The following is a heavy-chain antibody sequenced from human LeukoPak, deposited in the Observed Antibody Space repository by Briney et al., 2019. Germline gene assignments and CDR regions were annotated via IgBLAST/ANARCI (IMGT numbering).Heavy chain of an antibody. J-gene: IGHJ4*02. Sequence: SETLSLTCTVSGGSITSSFYWSWIRPSPGKGLEWIGYIYNSGGTKYNPSLKSRLTISVDTSKNQFSLNLSSVTAADTAVYYCARASVLLSADYWGQGTLVTVSS. CDR2: IYNSGGT. D-gene: IGHD3-16*01. CDR3: ARASVLLSADY. V-gene: IGHV4-59*01. CDR1: GGSITSSFY.